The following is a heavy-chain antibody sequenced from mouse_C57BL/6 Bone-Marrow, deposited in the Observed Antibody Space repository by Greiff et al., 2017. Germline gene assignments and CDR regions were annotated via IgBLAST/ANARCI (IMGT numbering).Heavy chain of an antibody. V-gene: IGHV1-20*01. CDR3: AENYDYDVYFDV. CDR2: INPYNGDT. CDR1: GYSFTGYF. J-gene: IGHJ1*03. Sequence: VQLQQSGPELVKPGDSVTISCKASGYSFTGYFMNWVMPSHGKSLEWIGRINPYNGDTFYNQKFKGKATLTVDKSSSTAHLELRSLTSEDSAVXYCAENYDYDVYFDVWGTGTTVTVSS. D-gene: IGHD2-4*01.